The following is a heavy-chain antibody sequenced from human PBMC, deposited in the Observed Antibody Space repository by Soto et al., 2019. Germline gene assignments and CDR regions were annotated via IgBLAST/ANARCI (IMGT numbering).Heavy chain of an antibody. CDR2: INPKSGGT. Sequence: QVQLVQSGAEVKKPGASVNVSCKASGYTFTVYYMHWVRQAPGQGLEWMGWINPKSGGTMYPQEFRGRVTMTWDTSISTAYMALTRLGSDDTAVYYCARDLAKGGGSAGFDYWGQGTLVTVSS. CDR1: GYTFTVYY. D-gene: IGHD1-26*01. CDR3: ARDLAKGGGSAGFDY. V-gene: IGHV1-2*02. J-gene: IGHJ4*02.